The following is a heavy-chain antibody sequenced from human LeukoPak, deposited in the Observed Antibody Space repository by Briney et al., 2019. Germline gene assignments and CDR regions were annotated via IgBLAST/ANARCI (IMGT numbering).Heavy chain of an antibody. D-gene: IGHD3-22*01. J-gene: IGHJ4*02. Sequence: PGGSLRLSCAASGFTFSSYWMSWVRQAPGKGLEWVANIKQDGSEKYFVDSVKGRFTISRDNAKNSLYLQMNSLRAEDTAVYYCARDLYRIVVVPRYFDSWGQGTLVTVSS. CDR1: GFTFSSYW. V-gene: IGHV3-7*01. CDR2: IKQDGSEK. CDR3: ARDLYRIVVVPRYFDS.